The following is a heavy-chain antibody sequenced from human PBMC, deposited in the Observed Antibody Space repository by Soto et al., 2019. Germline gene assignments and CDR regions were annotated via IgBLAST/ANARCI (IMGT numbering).Heavy chain of an antibody. D-gene: IGHD3-22*01. V-gene: IGHV1-58*01. Sequence: SVKVSCKASGFIFTSFGVRWVRQARGQRLEWIGWITVGTGNTNYAQKFQERVTITRDMSTSTAYMELSSLRSEDTAVYYCAAGDSSGYYGGWGQGTQVTVSS. J-gene: IGHJ4*02. CDR1: GFIFTSFG. CDR2: ITVGTGNT. CDR3: AAGDSSGYYGG.